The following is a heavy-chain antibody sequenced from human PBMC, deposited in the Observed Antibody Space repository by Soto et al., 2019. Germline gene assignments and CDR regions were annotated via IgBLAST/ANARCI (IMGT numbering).Heavy chain of an antibody. CDR1: GGTFSSYA. CDR3: ARLTVDSSGWYRDAFDI. D-gene: IGHD6-19*01. J-gene: IGHJ3*02. CDR2: IIPIFGTA. V-gene: IGHV1-69*13. Sequence: GASVKVSCKASGGTFSSYAISWVRQAPGQGLEWMGGIIPIFGTANYAQKFQGRVTITADESTSTAYMELSSLRSEDTAVYYCARLTVDSSGWYRDAFDIWGQGTMVTVSS.